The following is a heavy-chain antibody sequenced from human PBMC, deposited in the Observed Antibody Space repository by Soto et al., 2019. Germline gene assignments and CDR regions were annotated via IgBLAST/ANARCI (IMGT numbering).Heavy chain of an antibody. V-gene: IGHV1-58*02. Sequence: SVKVSCKASGFTFTSSAMQWVRQARGQRLEWIGWIVVGSGNTNYAQKFQERVTITRDMSTSTAYMELSSLRSEDTAVYYCAAHRYLWFGENGHYYGMDVWGQGTTVTVSS. CDR3: AAHRYLWFGENGHYYGMDV. J-gene: IGHJ6*02. CDR1: GFTFTSSA. D-gene: IGHD3-10*01. CDR2: IVVGSGNT.